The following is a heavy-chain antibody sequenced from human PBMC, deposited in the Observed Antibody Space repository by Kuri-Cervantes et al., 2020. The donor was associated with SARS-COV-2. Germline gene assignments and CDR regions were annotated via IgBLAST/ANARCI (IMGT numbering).Heavy chain of an antibody. Sequence: SETLSLTCTVSGGSISSSSYYWGWIRQPPGLGLEWIVSIYYSGSTNYNPSLKSRVTISVDTSKNQFSLKLSSVTAADTSVYYCARRAMVAAIYGAFDIWGQGTMVTVSS. CDR3: ARRAMVAAIYGAFDI. CDR2: IYYSGST. CDR1: GGSISSSSYY. D-gene: IGHD2-15*01. V-gene: IGHV4-39*07. J-gene: IGHJ3*02.